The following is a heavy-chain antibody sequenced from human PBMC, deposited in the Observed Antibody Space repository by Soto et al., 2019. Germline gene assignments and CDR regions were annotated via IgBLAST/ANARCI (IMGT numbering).Heavy chain of an antibody. J-gene: IGHJ6*02. D-gene: IGHD6-13*01. CDR1: GGTFSSYT. V-gene: IGHV1-69*04. Sequence: ASVKVSCKASGGTFSSYTISWVRQAPGQGLEWMGRIIPILGIANYAQKFQGRVTITADKSTSTAYMELSSLRSEDTAVYYCARDRYSSSYGMDVWGQGTTVTVSS. CDR3: ARDRYSSSYGMDV. CDR2: IIPILGIA.